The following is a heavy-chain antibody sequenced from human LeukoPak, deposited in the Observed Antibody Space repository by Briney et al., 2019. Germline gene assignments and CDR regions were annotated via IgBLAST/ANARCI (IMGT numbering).Heavy chain of an antibody. CDR1: GFTFSSYG. J-gene: IGHJ4*02. CDR3: SRALDY. CDR2: ISYDGNSK. Sequence: GGSLRLSCAASGFTFSSYGMHWVRQAPGKGLEWVAAISYDGNSKYYVDSVKGRFTISRDNSRNTLYLQMNSLRGQDTAVYFCSRALDYWGQGTLVIVSS. V-gene: IGHV3-30*19.